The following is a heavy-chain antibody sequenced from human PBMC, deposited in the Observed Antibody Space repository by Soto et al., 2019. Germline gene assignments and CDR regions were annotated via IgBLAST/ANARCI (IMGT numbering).Heavy chain of an antibody. V-gene: IGHV3-66*01. Sequence: PGGSLRLSCAASGLTVSSNYMSWVRQAPGKGLEWVSVIYSGGNTYYADSVKGRFTISRDNSKNTLYLQMNGLRAEDTAVYYCARDSTVTTFDYWGQGTLVTVSS. J-gene: IGHJ4*02. CDR1: GLTVSSNY. CDR2: IYSGGNT. D-gene: IGHD4-17*01. CDR3: ARDSTVTTFDY.